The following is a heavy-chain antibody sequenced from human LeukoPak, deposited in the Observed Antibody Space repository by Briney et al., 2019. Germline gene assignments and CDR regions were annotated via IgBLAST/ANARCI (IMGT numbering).Heavy chain of an antibody. Sequence: SQTLSLTCAISGDSVSSNSAAWSWIRQSPSRGLEWLGRTYYRSKWYNDYAVSVKSRITINPDTSKNQFSLQLNSVTPEDTAVYYCASTPPCNYDTSGYYSEYFQHWGQGTLVTVSS. CDR2: TYYRSKWYN. J-gene: IGHJ1*01. CDR1: GDSVSSNSAA. D-gene: IGHD3-22*01. V-gene: IGHV6-1*01. CDR3: ASTPPCNYDTSGYYSEYFQH.